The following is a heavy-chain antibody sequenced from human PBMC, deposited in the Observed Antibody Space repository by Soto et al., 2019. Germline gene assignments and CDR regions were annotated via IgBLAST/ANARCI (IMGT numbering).Heavy chain of an antibody. CDR3: ASEDCRKTNCLKGCDS. D-gene: IGHD2-15*01. CDR2: INPKSGGP. Sequence: ASVNVSCKTSGYTFTDYYMHWVRQAPGEGFEWVGGINPKSGGPKYVPKFQGRVTVTRDTSTSTAYMELNRLTSDDTAVYYCASEDCRKTNCLKGCDSWGKGTMVTVSS. V-gene: IGHV1-2*02. CDR1: GYTFTDYY. J-gene: IGHJ4*02.